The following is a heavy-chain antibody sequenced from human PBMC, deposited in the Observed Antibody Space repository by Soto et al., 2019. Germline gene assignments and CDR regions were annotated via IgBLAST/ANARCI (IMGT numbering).Heavy chain of an antibody. V-gene: IGHV4-39*01. CDR3: ARRAGTYYYDSSGYGYYFDY. CDR1: GGSISSSSYY. J-gene: IGHJ4*02. D-gene: IGHD3-22*01. Sequence: TLSLTCTVSGGSISSSSYYWGWIRQPPGKGLEWIGSIYYSGSTYYNPSLKSRVTISVDTSKNQFSLKLSSVTAADTAVYYCARRAGTYYYDSSGYGYYFDYWGQGTLVTVSS. CDR2: IYYSGST.